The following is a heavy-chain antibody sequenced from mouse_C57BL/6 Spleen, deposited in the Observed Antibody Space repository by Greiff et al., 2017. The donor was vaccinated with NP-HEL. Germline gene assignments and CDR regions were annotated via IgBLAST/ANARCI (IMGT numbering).Heavy chain of an antibody. CDR2: ISYSGST. CDR3: ARWRNYDQGDWYFDV. CDR1: GYSITSDY. Sequence: QLQESGPGLAKPSQTLSLTCSVTGYSITSDYWNWSRKFPGKKLEDMGYISYSGSTYYNPSLKRRISITRDTSKNQYYLQLNSVTTEDTATYYCARWRNYDQGDWYFDVWGTGTTVTVSS. D-gene: IGHD2-4*01. J-gene: IGHJ1*03. V-gene: IGHV3-8*01.